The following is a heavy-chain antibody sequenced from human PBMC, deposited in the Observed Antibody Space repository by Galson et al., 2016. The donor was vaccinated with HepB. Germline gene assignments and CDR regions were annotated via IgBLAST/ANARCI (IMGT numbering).Heavy chain of an antibody. D-gene: IGHD5-24*01. CDR3: ARDPGDGYNLPYDY. Sequence: SVRVSCKASGYTFTSYYIHWVRQAPGQGLEWMGTINPRGGSTGYAQKFQGRVTMTRDTSTSTVYMELSSLRSEDTAVYYCARDPGDGYNLPYDYWGQGTLVTVSS. V-gene: IGHV1-46*01. CDR1: GYTFTSYY. CDR2: INPRGGST. J-gene: IGHJ4*02.